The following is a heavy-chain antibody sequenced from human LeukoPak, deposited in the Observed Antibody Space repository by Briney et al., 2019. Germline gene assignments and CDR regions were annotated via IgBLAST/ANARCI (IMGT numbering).Heavy chain of an antibody. D-gene: IGHD6-19*01. Sequence: GGSLRLSCAASGFTFSSYGMHWVRQAPGKGLEWVAVISYDGSNKYYADSVKGRFTISRDSSKNTLYLQMNSLRAEDTAVYYCAKDPLLYSSGHYFDYWGQGTPVTVSS. V-gene: IGHV3-30*18. CDR2: ISYDGSNK. J-gene: IGHJ4*02. CDR3: AKDPLLYSSGHYFDY. CDR1: GFTFSSYG.